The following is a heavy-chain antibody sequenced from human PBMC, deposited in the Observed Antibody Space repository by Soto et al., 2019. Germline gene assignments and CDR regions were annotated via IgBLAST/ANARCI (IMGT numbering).Heavy chain of an antibody. J-gene: IGHJ4*02. CDR1: GGSISSGGYY. CDR2: IFYSGST. V-gene: IGHV4-31*03. CDR3: ARVSDYYDSSGIEYYFDS. D-gene: IGHD3-22*01. Sequence: SETLSLTCTVSGGSISSGGYYWSWIRQHPGRGLEWIGYIFYSGSTYYNRSLQSRVTISIDMSKNQFSLKLSSVTAADTAVYYCARVSDYYDSSGIEYYFDSWGQGTLVTVSS.